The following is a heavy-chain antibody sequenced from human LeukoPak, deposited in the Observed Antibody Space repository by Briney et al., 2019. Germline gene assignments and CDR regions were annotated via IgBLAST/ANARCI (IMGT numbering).Heavy chain of an antibody. CDR1: GFTFSSYE. CDR2: ISGSGSTI. Sequence: GGSLRLSCAASGFTFSSYEMNWVRQAPGKGLEWVSYISGSGSTIYYADSEQGRFTISRDNAKNSLYLQMNSLRAEDTAVYYCASFTDYWGQETLVTVSS. CDR3: ASFTDY. J-gene: IGHJ4*02. V-gene: IGHV3-48*03.